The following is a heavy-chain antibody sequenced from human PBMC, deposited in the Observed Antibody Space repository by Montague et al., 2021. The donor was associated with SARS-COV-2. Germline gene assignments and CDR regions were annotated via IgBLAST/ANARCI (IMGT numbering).Heavy chain of an antibody. V-gene: IGHV2-70*11. CDR3: ARGYYDILTGYLDAFDI. CDR1: GFSLSTSGMC. D-gene: IGHD3-9*01. Sequence: PALGKPTQTLTLTCTFSGFSLSTSGMCVSWIRQPPGKALEWLARIDWDDDKYYSTSLKTRLTISKDTSKNQVVLTMTNMDPVDTATYYCARGYYDILTGYLDAFDIWGRGTMVTVSS. J-gene: IGHJ3*02. CDR2: IDWDDDK.